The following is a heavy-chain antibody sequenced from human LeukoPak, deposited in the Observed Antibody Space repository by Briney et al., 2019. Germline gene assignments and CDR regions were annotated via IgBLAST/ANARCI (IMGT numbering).Heavy chain of an antibody. CDR3: ARPDFYCSGGSCYSDYYYYYGMDV. CDR2: IWYDGSNK. J-gene: IGHJ6*02. Sequence: GRSLRLSCAASGFTFSSYGMHWVRQAPGKGLEWVAVIWYDGSNKYYADSVKGRFTISRDNSKNTLYLQMNSLRAEDTAVYYCARPDFYCSGGSCYSDYYYYYGMDVWGQGTTVTVSS. CDR1: GFTFSSYG. D-gene: IGHD2-15*01. V-gene: IGHV3-33*01.